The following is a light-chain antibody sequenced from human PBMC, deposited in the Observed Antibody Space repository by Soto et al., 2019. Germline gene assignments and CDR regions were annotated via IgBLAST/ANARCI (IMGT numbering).Light chain of an antibody. CDR2: EVR. CDR1: MRDVGAYNL. V-gene: IGLV2-14*01. CDR3: SSYTTTSTLL. J-gene: IGLJ3*02. Sequence: QSVLTQPASVSGSAGQSITISCSGTMRDVGAYNLVSWYQQHPGTAPKLIIYEVRNRPSGVSYRFTGSRSGNTASLTISALQADDESTFYCSSYTTTSTLLFGGGTKLTVL.